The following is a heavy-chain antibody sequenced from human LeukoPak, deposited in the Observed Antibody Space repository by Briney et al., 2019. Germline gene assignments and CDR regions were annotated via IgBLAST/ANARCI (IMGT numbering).Heavy chain of an antibody. CDR3: AGNYNVAFGY. V-gene: IGHV4-34*01. CDR2: INHSGST. D-gene: IGHD3-10*01. Sequence: PSETLSLTCAVYGGSFSGYYWSWIRQPPGKGLEWIGEINHSGSTNYNPSLKSRVTISVDTSKNQFSLKLSSVTAADTAVYYCAGNYNVAFGYWGQGTLVIVSS. CDR1: GGSFSGYY. J-gene: IGHJ4*02.